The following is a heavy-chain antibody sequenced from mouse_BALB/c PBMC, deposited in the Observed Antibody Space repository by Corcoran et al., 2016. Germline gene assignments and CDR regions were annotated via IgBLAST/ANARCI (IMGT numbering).Heavy chain of an antibody. CDR1: GYTFTNYG. CDR2: INTYTGEP. CDR3: ARTGTSPYFDY. Sequence: QIQLVQSGPELKKPGETVKISCKASGYTFTNYGMNWVKQAPGKGLKWMGWINTYTGEPTYADDFKGRFAFSLETSASTAYLQINNLKNEETATYFCARTGTSPYFDYWGQGTTLTVSS. D-gene: IGHD4-1*01. J-gene: IGHJ2*01. V-gene: IGHV9-3-1*01.